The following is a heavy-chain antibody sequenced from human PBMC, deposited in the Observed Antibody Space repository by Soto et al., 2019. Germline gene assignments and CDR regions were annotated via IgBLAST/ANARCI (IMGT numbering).Heavy chain of an antibody. CDR3: ARLISAAGTDY. CDR2: IGASGGTT. Sequence: GGSLRLSCAASGFTFSSYAMSWVRQAPGKGLEWVSSIGASGGTTYYADSVRGRFTISRDNPQNTLYLQMNSLKAEDTALYYCARLISAAGTDYWGQGTLVTVSS. J-gene: IGHJ4*02. D-gene: IGHD6-13*01. CDR1: GFTFSSYA. V-gene: IGHV3-23*01.